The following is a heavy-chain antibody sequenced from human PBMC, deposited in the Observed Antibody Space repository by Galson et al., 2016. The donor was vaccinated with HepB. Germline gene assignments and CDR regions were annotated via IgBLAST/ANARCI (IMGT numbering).Heavy chain of an antibody. CDR1: GFSFSNYA. CDR2: ITGYGGGGDT. D-gene: IGHD7-27*01. V-gene: IGHV3-23*01. Sequence: SLRLSCAVSGFSFSNYAMYWVRQAPGKGLEWVSGITGYGGGGDTAYAQSGKGRFTISRDNSKKTLYLQMNSLRAEDTAVYYCAKFPSALGIGWFDSWGQGTLVTVSS. J-gene: IGHJ5*01. CDR3: AKFPSALGIGWFDS.